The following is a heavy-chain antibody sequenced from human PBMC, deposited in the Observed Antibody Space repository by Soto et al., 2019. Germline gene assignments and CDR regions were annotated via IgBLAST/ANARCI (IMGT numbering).Heavy chain of an antibody. CDR3: ARGSKTGATIEGFDY. D-gene: IGHD1-1*01. CDR2: ITPTLGTT. Sequence: ASVKVSCKASGATFSGSAFSWVRQAPGQGLEWMGGITPTLGTTNYAQHLQGRVTITADEYTATSFMELTSLTSADTAIYYCARGSKTGATIEGFDYWGQGTLVTVSS. CDR1: GATFSGSA. J-gene: IGHJ4*02. V-gene: IGHV1-69*13.